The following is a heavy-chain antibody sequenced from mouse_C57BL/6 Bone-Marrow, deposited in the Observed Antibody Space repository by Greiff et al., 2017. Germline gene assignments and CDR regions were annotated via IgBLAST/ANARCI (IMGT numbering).Heavy chain of an antibody. J-gene: IGHJ4*01. CDR3: ARWGWLRGARDY. D-gene: IGHD2-2*01. CDR2: IYPRSGNT. V-gene: IGHV1-81*01. CDR1: GYTFTSYG. Sequence: VQLQQSGAELARPGASVKLSCKASGYTFTSYGISWVKQRTGPGLEWIGEIYPRSGNTYYNEKFKGKATLTADKSSSTAYMELRSLTSEDSAVYFCARWGWLRGARDYWGQGTSVTVSS.